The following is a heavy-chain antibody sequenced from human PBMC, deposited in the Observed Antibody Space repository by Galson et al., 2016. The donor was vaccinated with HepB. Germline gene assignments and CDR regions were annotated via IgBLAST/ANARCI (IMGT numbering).Heavy chain of an antibody. J-gene: IGHJ3*02. CDR1: GSSFTKHW. V-gene: IGHV5-10-1*01. Sequence: QSGAEVKKPGESLKISCKVSGSSFTKHWIAWVRQMPGKGLEWMGRIDPSDSYTNYGPTFQGHVTIATDRATNTAPRQGSSLKVSDTGIYFCARQGFCSGSNCRGDAFDIWGQGTTVTVSS. CDR2: IDPSDSYT. CDR3: ARQGFCSGSNCRGDAFDI. D-gene: IGHD2-15*01.